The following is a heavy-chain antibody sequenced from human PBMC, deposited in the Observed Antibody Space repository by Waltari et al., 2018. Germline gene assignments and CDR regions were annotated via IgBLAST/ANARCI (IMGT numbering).Heavy chain of an antibody. V-gene: IGHV3-30*02. Sequence: QVQLVESGGGVVLPGGALRLPCKASGVIFSRQDMNWVRQAPGMGLEWVSLIRFDGGQKFYADTVKXRFTVSRDNSRDTLYLHMESLRSXDTATYFCATQASISSPSXWGXGTLVTVSS. CDR3: ATQASISSPSX. D-gene: IGHD6-6*01. CDR2: IRFDGGQK. CDR1: GVIFSRQD. J-gene: IGHJ4*02.